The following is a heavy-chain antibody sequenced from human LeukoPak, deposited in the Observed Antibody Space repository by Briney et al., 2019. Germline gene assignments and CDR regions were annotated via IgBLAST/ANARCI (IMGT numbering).Heavy chain of an antibody. D-gene: IGHD6-19*01. V-gene: IGHV3-9*01. CDR1: GFTFDDYA. CDR2: ISWNSGSI. J-gene: IGHJ3*02. CDR3: AQGILVAGTLVDAFDI. Sequence: GGSLRLSCAASGFTFDDYAMHWVRQAPGKGLEWVSGISWNSGSIGYADSVKGRFTISRDNAKNSLYLQMNSLRAEDTALYYCAQGILVAGTLVDAFDIWGQGTMVTVSS.